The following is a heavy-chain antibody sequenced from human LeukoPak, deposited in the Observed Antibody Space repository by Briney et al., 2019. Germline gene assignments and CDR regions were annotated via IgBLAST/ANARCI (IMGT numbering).Heavy chain of an antibody. D-gene: IGHD1-26*01. CDR1: GGSFSGYY. Sequence: SETLSLTCAVYGGSFSGYYWSWIRQPPGKGLEWIGEINHSGSTNYNPSLKSRVTISVDTSKNQFSLKLSSVTAADTAVYYCARGRSGSYYGMDVWGQGTTVTVSS. CDR3: ARGRSGSYYGMDV. CDR2: INHSGST. V-gene: IGHV4-34*01. J-gene: IGHJ6*02.